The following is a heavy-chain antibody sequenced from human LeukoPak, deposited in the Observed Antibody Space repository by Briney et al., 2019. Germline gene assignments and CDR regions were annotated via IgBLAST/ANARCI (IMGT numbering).Heavy chain of an antibody. CDR3: ARAVTGYYDFWSGYYTNYYYGMDV. CDR2: ISSSSSYT. V-gene: IGHV3-11*06. D-gene: IGHD3-3*01. J-gene: IGHJ6*02. Sequence: GSLRLSCAASGFTFSDYYMSWIRQAPGKGLEWVSYISSSSSYTNYADSVKGRFTISRDNAKNSLYLQMNSLRAEDTAVYYCARAVTGYYDFWSGYYTNYYYGMDVWGQGTTVTVSS. CDR1: GFTFSDYY.